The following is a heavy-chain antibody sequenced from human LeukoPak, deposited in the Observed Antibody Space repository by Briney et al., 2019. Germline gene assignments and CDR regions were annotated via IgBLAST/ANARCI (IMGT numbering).Heavy chain of an antibody. CDR2: INPSGGST. D-gene: IGHD4-17*01. J-gene: IGHJ4*02. CDR1: GYTFTSYD. Sequence: ASVKVSCKASGYTFTSYDINWVRQATGQGLEWMGIINPSGGSTSYAQKFQGRVTMTRDMSTSTVYMELSSLRSEDTAVYYCARMTTVTRNFDYWGQGTLVTVSS. CDR3: ARMTTVTRNFDY. V-gene: IGHV1-46*01.